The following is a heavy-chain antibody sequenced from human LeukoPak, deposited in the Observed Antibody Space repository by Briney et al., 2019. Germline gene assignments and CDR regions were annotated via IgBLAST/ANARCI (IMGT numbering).Heavy chain of an antibody. J-gene: IGHJ3*02. V-gene: IGHV3-23*01. Sequence: GGSLRLSCAASGFTFSIYAMSWVRQAPGKGLAWVSGLNEDGGYTYYADSVKGRFTISRDNSENTLYLQMSSLRAEDTALYYCAKGHQVTTFYDAFDIWGQGTMVTVSS. CDR2: LNEDGGYT. D-gene: IGHD4-17*01. CDR3: AKGHQVTTFYDAFDI. CDR1: GFTFSIYA.